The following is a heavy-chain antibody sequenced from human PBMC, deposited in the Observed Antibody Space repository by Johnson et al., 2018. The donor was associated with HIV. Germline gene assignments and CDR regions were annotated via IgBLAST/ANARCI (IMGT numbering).Heavy chain of an antibody. V-gene: IGHV3-72*01. CDR1: GFTLTDHY. CDR3: GKRENDCGSTSCYFVAFAN. J-gene: IGHJ3*02. D-gene: IGHD2-2*01. CDR2: SRDKTNSYTT. Sequence: VQLVESGGGLVQPGGSLRLSCVGSGFTLTDHYMDWVRQAPGKGLEWVGRSRDKTNSYTTEYAESVKGRFTISRDNSKNTLYLQMNSLRVEDTAVYYCGKRENDCGSTSCYFVAFANWGPGTMVSVSS.